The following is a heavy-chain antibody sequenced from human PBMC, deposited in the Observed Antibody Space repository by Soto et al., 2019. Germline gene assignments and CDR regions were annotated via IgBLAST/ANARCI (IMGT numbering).Heavy chain of an antibody. J-gene: IGHJ6*03. D-gene: IGHD3-22*01. CDR1: GFTFSSYA. Sequence: EVQLLESGGGLVQPGGSLRLSCAASGFTFSSYAMSWVRQAPGKGLEWVSAISGSGGSTYYADSVKGRLTISRDKSKHTLYLQMKSLTADDTDVYYCATMGDRSGYYWVPAPDYYMDVWGTGTTVPVSS. V-gene: IGHV3-23*01. CDR3: ATMGDRSGYYWVPAPDYYMDV. CDR2: ISGSGGST.